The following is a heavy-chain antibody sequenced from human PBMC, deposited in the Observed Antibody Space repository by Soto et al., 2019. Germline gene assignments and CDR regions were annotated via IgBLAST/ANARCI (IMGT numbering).Heavy chain of an antibody. CDR3: ARAQGSGFLVS. CDR1: GSSISRDDYY. Sequence: SETLSLTCTVSGSSISRDDYYWSWIRQPPGKGLEWIGYIYYSGSTYYNPSLKSRVTISVDTSKNQFSLKLSSVTASDTAVYYCARAQGSGFLVSWVQGTLVTVSS. CDR2: IYYSGST. V-gene: IGHV4-30-4*02. D-gene: IGHD3-10*01. J-gene: IGHJ4*02.